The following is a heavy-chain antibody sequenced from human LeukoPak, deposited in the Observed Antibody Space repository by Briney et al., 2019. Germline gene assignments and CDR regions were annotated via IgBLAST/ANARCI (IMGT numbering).Heavy chain of an antibody. V-gene: IGHV3-30-3*01. J-gene: IGHJ4*02. Sequence: AGRSLRLSCAASGFTFSNCAMHWVRQAPGKGLEWVAVISYDGSNKYYADSVKGRFTISRDNSENTLYLQMNSLRAEDTAVYYCVGTSYSSSWNREFDYWGQGTLVTVSS. CDR2: ISYDGSNK. D-gene: IGHD6-13*01. CDR3: VGTSYSSSWNREFDY. CDR1: GFTFSNCA.